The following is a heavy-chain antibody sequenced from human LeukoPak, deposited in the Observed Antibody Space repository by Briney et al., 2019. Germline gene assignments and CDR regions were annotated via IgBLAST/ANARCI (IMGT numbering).Heavy chain of an antibody. J-gene: IGHJ4*02. D-gene: IGHD6-6*01. CDR1: GDSISSSSSY. Sequence: SETLSLTCTVSGDSISSSSSYWGWIRQPPGKGLEWIGEINHSGSTNYNPSLKSRVTISVDTSKNQFSLKLSSVTAADTAVYYCARDDVGAFRHSSSPIDYWGQGTLVTVSS. V-gene: IGHV4-39*07. CDR2: INHSGST. CDR3: ARDDVGAFRHSSSPIDY.